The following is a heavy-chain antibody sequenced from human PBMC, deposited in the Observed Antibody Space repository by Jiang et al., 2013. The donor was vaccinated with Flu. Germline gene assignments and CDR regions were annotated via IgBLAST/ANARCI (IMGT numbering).Heavy chain of an antibody. CDR2: IYHSGST. D-gene: IGHD1-1*01. Sequence: TLSLTCAVSGGSISSGGYSWSWIRQPPGKGLEWIGYIYHSGSTYYNPSLKSRVTISVDRSKNQFSLKLSSVTAADTAVYYCARGTAGYWFDPWGQGTLVTVSS. V-gene: IGHV4-30-2*01. CDR3: ARGTAGYWFDP. CDR1: GGSISSGGYS. J-gene: IGHJ5*02.